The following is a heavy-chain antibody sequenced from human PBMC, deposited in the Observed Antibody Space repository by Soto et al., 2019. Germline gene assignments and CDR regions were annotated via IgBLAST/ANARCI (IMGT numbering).Heavy chain of an antibody. CDR1: GYTFTSYA. CDR3: ARDPTYCSGGSCYSVYYYGMDV. CDR2: INAGNGNT. D-gene: IGHD2-15*01. J-gene: IGHJ6*02. Sequence: GASVKVSCKASGYTFTSYAMHWVRQAPGQSLEWMGWINAGNGNTKYSQKFQGRVTITRDTSASTAYMELSSLRSEDTAVYYCARDPTYCSGGSCYSVYYYGMDVWGQGTTVTVSS. V-gene: IGHV1-3*01.